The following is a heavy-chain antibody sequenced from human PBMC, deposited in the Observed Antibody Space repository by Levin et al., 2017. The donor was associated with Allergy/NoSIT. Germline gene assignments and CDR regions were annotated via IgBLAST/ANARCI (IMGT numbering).Heavy chain of an antibody. J-gene: IGHJ6*02. CDR3: ARSPAYRTRWGDYYYGMDV. CDR1: GGSISSSSYY. D-gene: IGHD3-16*01. Sequence: PSETLSLTCTVSGGSISSSSYYWGWIRQPPGTGLEWIGSIYYSGSTYYNPSLKSRVTISVDTSKNQFSLKLSSVTAADTAVYYCARSPAYRTRWGDYYYGMDVWGQGTTVTVSS. V-gene: IGHV4-39*01. CDR2: IYYSGST.